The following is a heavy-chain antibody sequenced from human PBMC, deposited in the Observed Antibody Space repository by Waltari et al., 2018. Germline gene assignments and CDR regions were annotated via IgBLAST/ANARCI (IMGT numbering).Heavy chain of an antibody. D-gene: IGHD3-22*01. V-gene: IGHV3-66*02. J-gene: IGHJ4*02. CDR3: ARNPRYDSPD. Sequence: EVQLAESGGGLVQPGGSLRISCAASGFTVSNNYMSGVRQAPGKGLDWVSLIYSGGSTQYADSVKGRFTISRDNSKNTLYLQMNSLRVEDTAVYYCARNPRYDSPDWGQGTLVTVSS. CDR2: IYSGGST. CDR1: GFTVSNNY.